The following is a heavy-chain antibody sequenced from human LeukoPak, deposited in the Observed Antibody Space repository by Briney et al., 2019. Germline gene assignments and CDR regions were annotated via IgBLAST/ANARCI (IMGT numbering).Heavy chain of an antibody. V-gene: IGHV1-46*01. D-gene: IGHD4/OR15-4a*01. CDR3: ARVMGVTTLFN. CDR1: GYTFTSYY. J-gene: IGHJ4*02. Sequence: GASVKVSCKASGYTFTSYYMHWVRQAPGQGLEWMGIINPSGGSTSYTQKFQGRVTMTRDTSTSTVYMELSSLRSEDTAVYYCARVMGVTTLFNWGQGTLVTVSS. CDR2: INPSGGST.